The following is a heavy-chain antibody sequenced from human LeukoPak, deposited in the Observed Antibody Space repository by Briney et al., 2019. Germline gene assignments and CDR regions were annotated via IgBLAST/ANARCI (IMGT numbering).Heavy chain of an antibody. J-gene: IGHJ4*02. D-gene: IGHD4-17*01. Sequence: PGGSLRLSCAASGFTFSSYSMTWVRQAPGKGLEWVSSISSSSSYIYYADSVKGRFTISRDNAKNSLYLQMNSLRAEDTAVYYCARPHDYGDYDGYYFDYWGQGTLVTVSS. V-gene: IGHV3-21*01. CDR3: ARPHDYGDYDGYYFDY. CDR2: ISSSSSYI. CDR1: GFTFSSYS.